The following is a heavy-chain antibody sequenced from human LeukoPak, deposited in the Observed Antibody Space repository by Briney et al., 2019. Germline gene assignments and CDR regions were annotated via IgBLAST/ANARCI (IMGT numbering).Heavy chain of an antibody. Sequence: SETLSLTCTVSDGSSGDFFWTWIRQHPGKGLEWIGYIYHSGSTYYNPSLKSRVTLSLDTSKKQFSLELTSVTAADTAVYYCARDRYASGSYYFDYWGQGTLVTVSS. J-gene: IGHJ4*02. CDR1: DGSSGDFF. CDR2: IYHSGST. D-gene: IGHD3-10*01. CDR3: ARDRYASGSYYFDY. V-gene: IGHV4-31*03.